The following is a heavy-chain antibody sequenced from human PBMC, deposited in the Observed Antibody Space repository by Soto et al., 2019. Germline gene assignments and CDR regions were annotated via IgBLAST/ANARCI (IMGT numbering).Heavy chain of an antibody. CDR1: GFSLSTSGVG. CDR2: IFWDDDK. D-gene: IGHD1-1*01. Sequence: QITLKESDPTLVKPTQTLTLTCTFSGFSLSTSGVGVGWIRQPPGKALEWLGIIFWDDDKRYRPSLKRRLSITKDTSKNQLVLTMTNMDPVDTATYYCAHLPWKELWPRAPVVNWGQGTPVTVSS. J-gene: IGHJ4*02. CDR3: AHLPWKELWPRAPVVN. V-gene: IGHV2-5*02.